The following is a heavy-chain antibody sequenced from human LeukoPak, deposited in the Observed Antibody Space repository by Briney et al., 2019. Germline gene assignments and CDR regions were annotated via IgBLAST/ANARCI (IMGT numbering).Heavy chain of an antibody. CDR2: IYKSGNT. CDR3: PGRGQRYFRD. V-gene: IGHV4-59*08. D-gene: IGHD3-9*01. J-gene: IGHJ1*01. CDR1: GDSISTAY. Sequence: KPSETLSLTCSVSGDSISTAYWSWIRQSPEKGLEWIGYIYKSGNTDYNPSLKSRVTISLDTSKNQLSLSLKSVTAADTAVYYCPGRGQRYFRDWGQGTLVTVSS.